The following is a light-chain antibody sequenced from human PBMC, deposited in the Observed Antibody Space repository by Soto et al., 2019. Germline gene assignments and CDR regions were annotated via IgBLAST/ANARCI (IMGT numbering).Light chain of an antibody. J-gene: IGKJ5*01. CDR2: GAS. CDR1: QSVSSNY. CDR3: QQYNNWPFS. Sequence: EIVLTQSPGTLSLSPGERATLSCRASQSVSSNYLAWYQQKPGQAPRLLIYGASSRATGIPDRFSGSGSGADFTLTISSLQSEDSAVYFCQQYNNWPFSFGQGTRLEI. V-gene: IGKV3-20*01.